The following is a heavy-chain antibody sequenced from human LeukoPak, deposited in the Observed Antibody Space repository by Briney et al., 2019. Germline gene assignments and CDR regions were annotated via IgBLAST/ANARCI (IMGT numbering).Heavy chain of an antibody. CDR1: GFKFSSYS. CDR2: ISTSSIYM. Sequence: GGSLRLSCAASGFKFSSYSMNWVRQAPGKGLEWVSSISTSSIYMYYAESVKGRFTISRDNAKNSLYLQMNSLRAEDTAVYYCARDTFYDSSGSYAFDIWGQGTMVTVSS. CDR3: ARDTFYDSSGSYAFDI. D-gene: IGHD3-22*01. V-gene: IGHV3-21*01. J-gene: IGHJ3*02.